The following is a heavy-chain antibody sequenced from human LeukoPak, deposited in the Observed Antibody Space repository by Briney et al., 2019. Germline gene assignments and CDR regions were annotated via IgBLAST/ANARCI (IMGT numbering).Heavy chain of an antibody. J-gene: IGHJ4*02. D-gene: IGHD4-11*01. V-gene: IGHV3-64*02. CDR1: GFTFSSYA. CDR3: VRWGYYSNYDY. Sequence: GGSLRLSCAASGFTFSSYAMHWVRQAPGKGLEYVSAISSNGGSTYYADSVKGRFTISRDNSKNTLYLQMGSLRPEDMAVYYCVRWGYYSNYDYWGQGTLVTVSS. CDR2: ISSNGGST.